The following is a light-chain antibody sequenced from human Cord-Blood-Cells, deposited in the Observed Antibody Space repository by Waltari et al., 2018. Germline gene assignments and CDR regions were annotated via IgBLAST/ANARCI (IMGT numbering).Light chain of an antibody. CDR3: SSYTSSSTLV. CDR1: SSAVGGYNY. V-gene: IGLV2-14*01. Sequence: QSALTQPASVSGSPGQSITISCTGTSSAVGGYNYVSWYQQHPGKAPKLRIYRVSNRPSWVSNRFSGSKSGNTASLTISGLQAEDEADYYCSSYTSSSTLVFGGGTKLTVL. CDR2: RVS. J-gene: IGLJ3*02.